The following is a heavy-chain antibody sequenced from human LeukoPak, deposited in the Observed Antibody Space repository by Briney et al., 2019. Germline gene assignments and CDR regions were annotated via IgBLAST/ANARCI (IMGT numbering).Heavy chain of an antibody. Sequence: ASVTVSCKVSGYTLTELSMHWVRQAPGKGLEWMGGFDPEDGETIYAQKFQGRVTMTEDTSTDTAYMELSSLRSEDTAVYYCATVPARISSGYYYFDYWGQGTLVTVSS. CDR2: FDPEDGET. J-gene: IGHJ4*02. CDR1: GYTLTELS. CDR3: ATVPARISSGYYYFDY. D-gene: IGHD3-22*01. V-gene: IGHV1-24*01.